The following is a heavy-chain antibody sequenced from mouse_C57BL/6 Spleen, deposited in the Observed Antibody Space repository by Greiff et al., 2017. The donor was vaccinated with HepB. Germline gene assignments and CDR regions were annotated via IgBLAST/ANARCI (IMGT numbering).Heavy chain of an antibody. V-gene: IGHV5-9-1*02. CDR1: GFTFSSYA. D-gene: IGHD2-4*01. J-gene: IGHJ4*01. CDR2: ISSGGDYI. Sequence: EVQLVESGEGLVKPGGSLKLSCAASGFTFSSYAMSWVRQTPEKRLEWVAYISSGGDYIYYADTVKGRFTISRDNARNTLYLQMSSLKSEDTAMYYCTSAPLYYDYDYYAMDYWGQGTSVTVSS. CDR3: TSAPLYYDYDYYAMDY.